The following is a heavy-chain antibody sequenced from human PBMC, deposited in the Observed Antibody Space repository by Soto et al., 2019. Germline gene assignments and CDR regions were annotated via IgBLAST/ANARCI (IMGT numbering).Heavy chain of an antibody. CDR3: AKGPRAAPGRIFDY. V-gene: IGHV3-23*01. Sequence: GGSLRLSCAASGFTFSSYVITWVRQAPGKGLEWVSTISGSGGSTYYADSVKGRFTISRDNSKNTLYLQINSLRAEDTAVYYCAKGPRAAPGRIFDYWGQGTLVTVSS. D-gene: IGHD6-13*01. CDR2: ISGSGGST. CDR1: GFTFSSYV. J-gene: IGHJ4*02.